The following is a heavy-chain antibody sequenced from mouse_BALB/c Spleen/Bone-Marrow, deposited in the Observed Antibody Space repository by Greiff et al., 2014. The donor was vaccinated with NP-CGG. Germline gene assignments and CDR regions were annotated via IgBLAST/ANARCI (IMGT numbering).Heavy chain of an antibody. CDR3: ARSGRYGNYLSWFAY. CDR2: IDPANGNT. CDR1: GFNIKDTY. V-gene: IGHV14-3*02. D-gene: IGHD2-10*02. Sequence: VQLQQSGAELVKPGASVKLSCTASGFNIKDTYMHWVKQRPEQGLEWIGRIDPANGNTKYDPKFKGKATITADKSSNTAYLQLSSLTSEATAVYYCARSGRYGNYLSWFAYWGQGTLVTVSA. J-gene: IGHJ3*01.